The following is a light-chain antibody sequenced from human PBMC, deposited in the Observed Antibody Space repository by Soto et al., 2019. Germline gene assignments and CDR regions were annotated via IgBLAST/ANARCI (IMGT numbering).Light chain of an antibody. Sequence: DIQMTQSPSSLSASVGDRVTITCRASQGINNYLAWYQQKPGKVPNLLIFAASTLQSGVPSRFSGSGSGTEFSLTISNLQPDDCATYYCQQYENYWTFGQGTKVDIK. V-gene: IGKV1-27*01. CDR3: QQYENYWT. J-gene: IGKJ1*01. CDR1: QGINNY. CDR2: AAS.